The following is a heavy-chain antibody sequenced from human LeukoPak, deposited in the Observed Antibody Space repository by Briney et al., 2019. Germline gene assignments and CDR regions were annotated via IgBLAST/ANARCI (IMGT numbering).Heavy chain of an antibody. V-gene: IGHV1-2*02. J-gene: IGHJ3*02. CDR2: INPNSRVT. CDR3: AKDGDTAMALNAFDI. Sequence: GSSVKVSCKASGYTFNHYYMHWVRQAPGPGLEWTGWINPNSRVTNYAQKFQGRVTMTRDTSISTAYMELSSLRSDDTAVYYCAKDGDTAMALNAFDIWGQGTMVTVSS. D-gene: IGHD5-18*01. CDR1: GYTFNHYY.